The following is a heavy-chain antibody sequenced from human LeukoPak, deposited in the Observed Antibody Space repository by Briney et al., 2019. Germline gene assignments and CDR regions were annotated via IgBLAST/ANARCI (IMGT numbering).Heavy chain of an antibody. D-gene: IGHD2-21*01. CDR3: TTVGGGDAYCTSECYITGGSQH. Sequence: PGGSLRLSCAASGFAFSNAWMNWVRQAPGKGLEWVGRIKSNTDGGTTDYAAPVKGRFTISRDDLENTVYLQMKSQKTDDTAVYYCTTVGGGDAYCTSECYITGGSQHWRHGTVVRVSS. J-gene: IGHJ1*01. CDR2: IKSNTDGGTT. V-gene: IGHV3-15*01. CDR1: GFAFSNAW.